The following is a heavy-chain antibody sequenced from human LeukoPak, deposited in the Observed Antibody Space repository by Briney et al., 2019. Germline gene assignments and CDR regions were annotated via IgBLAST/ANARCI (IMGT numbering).Heavy chain of an antibody. D-gene: IGHD3-16*01. CDR1: GFTFSDYY. CDR2: ISSSGSTI. V-gene: IGHV3-11*04. J-gene: IGHJ5*02. CDR3: ARVNEGGATNWFDP. Sequence: GGSLRLSCAASGFTFSDYYMSWIRQAPGKGLEWISYISSSGSTIYYADSVKGRFTISRDNAKNSLYLQMNSLRAEDTAVYYCARVNEGGATNWFDPWGQRTLVTVSS.